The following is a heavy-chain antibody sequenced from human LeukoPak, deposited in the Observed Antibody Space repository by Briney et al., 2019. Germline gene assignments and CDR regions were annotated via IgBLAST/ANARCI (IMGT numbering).Heavy chain of an antibody. Sequence: GGSLRLSCAASGFTFSGYGMHWVRQAPGKGLEWVAFIRYDGSNHYYADSVKGRFTISRDNSKNTLYLQMNSLRAEDTAVYYCAKSPARIAARHFDYWGQGTLVTVSS. J-gene: IGHJ4*02. CDR3: AKSPARIAARHFDY. CDR1: GFTFSGYG. V-gene: IGHV3-30*02. CDR2: IRYDGSNH. D-gene: IGHD6-6*01.